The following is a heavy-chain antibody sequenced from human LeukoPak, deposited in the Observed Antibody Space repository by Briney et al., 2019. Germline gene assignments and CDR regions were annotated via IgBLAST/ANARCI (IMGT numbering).Heavy chain of an antibody. CDR2: IGGGGFST. CDR3: AKGSMRWRNYFFDY. J-gene: IGHJ4*02. D-gene: IGHD1-1*01. V-gene: IGHV3-23*01. CDR1: GYTFKNYA. Sequence: PGGSLRLACAASGYTFKNYAMNWVRQAPGKGLEWVSGIGGGGFSTNYADSVKGRFTISRDNSKNTLYLQMNSLRADDTAVYYCAKGSMRWRNYFFDYWGKGILVTVSS.